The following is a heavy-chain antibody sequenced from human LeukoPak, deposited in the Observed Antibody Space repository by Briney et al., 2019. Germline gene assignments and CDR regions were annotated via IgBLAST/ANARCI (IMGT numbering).Heavy chain of an antibody. CDR1: GYTLTSYG. Sequence: ASVKVSCKASGYTLTSYGISWVRQAPGQGLEWMGWISVYNGETNYAQKLQGRVTMTTDTSTSTAYMELRSLRSDDTAVYYCARDSSDYDYVWGSYLPNDPWGQGTLVTVSS. D-gene: IGHD3-16*02. CDR2: ISVYNGET. CDR3: ARDSSDYDYVWGSYLPNDP. V-gene: IGHV1-18*01. J-gene: IGHJ5*02.